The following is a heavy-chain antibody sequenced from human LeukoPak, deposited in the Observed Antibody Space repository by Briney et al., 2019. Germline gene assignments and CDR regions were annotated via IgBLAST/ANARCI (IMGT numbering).Heavy chain of an antibody. CDR3: ARTYYYDSSGPRPHFDY. CDR1: GGSFSGYY. D-gene: IGHD3-22*01. V-gene: IGHV4-34*01. CDR2: INHSGST. J-gene: IGHJ4*02. Sequence: SETLSLTCAVYGGSFSGYYWSWIRQPPGKGLEWIGEINHSGSTNYNPSLKSRVTISVDTSKNQFSLKLSSVTAADTAVYYCARTYYYDSSGPRPHFDYWGQGTLVTVSS.